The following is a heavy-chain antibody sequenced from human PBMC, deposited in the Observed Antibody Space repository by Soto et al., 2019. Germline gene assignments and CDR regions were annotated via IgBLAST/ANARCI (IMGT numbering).Heavy chain of an antibody. D-gene: IGHD6-13*01. CDR2: INPNSGGT. CDR1: GYTFTGYY. CDR3: ARDPSAIEQLVQSPFYCYCGMDV. J-gene: IGHJ6*02. V-gene: IGHV1-2*04. Sequence: ASVKVSCKASGYTFTGYYMHWVRQAPGQGLEWMGWINPNSGGTNYAQKFQGWVTMTRDTSISTAYMELSRLRSDDTAVYYCARDPSAIEQLVQSPFYCYCGMDVWGQGTTVTVSS.